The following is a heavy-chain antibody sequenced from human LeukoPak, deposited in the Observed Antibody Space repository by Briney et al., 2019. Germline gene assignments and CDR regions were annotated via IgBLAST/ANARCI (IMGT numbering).Heavy chain of an antibody. CDR3: ATNIYYDFWSGYYNDY. CDR1: GFTFSSYW. CDR2: INSDGSST. V-gene: IGHV3-74*01. J-gene: IGHJ4*02. D-gene: IGHD3-3*01. Sequence: DPGGSLRLSCAASGFTFSSYWMHWVRQAPGKGLVWVSRINSDGSSTSYADSVKGRFTISRDNAKNTLYLQMNSLRAEDTAVYYCATNIYYDFWSGYYNDYWGQGTLVTVSS.